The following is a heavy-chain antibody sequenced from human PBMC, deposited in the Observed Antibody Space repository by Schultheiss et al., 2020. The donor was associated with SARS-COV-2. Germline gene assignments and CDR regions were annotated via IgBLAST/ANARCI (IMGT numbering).Heavy chain of an antibody. D-gene: IGHD1-26*01. J-gene: IGHJ4*02. CDR1: GFTFSSYA. CDR2: ISSNGGST. CDR3: VKAILEWELLPFDY. Sequence: GESLKISCSASGFTFSSYAMHWVRQAPGKGLEYVSAISSNGGSTYYADSVKGRFTISRDNSKNTLYLQMSSLRAEDTAVYYCVKAILEWELLPFDYWGQGTLVTVSS. V-gene: IGHV3-64D*06.